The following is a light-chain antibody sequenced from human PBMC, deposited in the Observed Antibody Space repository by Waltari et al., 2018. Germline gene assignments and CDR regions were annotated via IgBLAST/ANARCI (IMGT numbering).Light chain of an antibody. CDR2: EVT. CDR3: SSHANTYNFAHVV. J-gene: IGLJ2*01. V-gene: IGLV2-23*02. CDR1: SSDIGTYNY. Sequence: QSALTQPASVSGSPGQSITISCTGTSSDIGTYNYVSWYQQLPGKAPKMMIYEVTKRPSGVFYRFSGSKSGNTASLTISGLRAEDEADYYCSSHANTYNFAHVVFGGGTKLTVL.